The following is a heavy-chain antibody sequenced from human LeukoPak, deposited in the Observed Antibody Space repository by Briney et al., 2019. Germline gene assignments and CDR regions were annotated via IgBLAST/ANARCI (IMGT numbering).Heavy chain of an antibody. Sequence: MTGGSLRLSCAASGFTFSSYSMNWVRQAPGKGLEWVGEINHSGSTNYNPSLKSRVTISVDTSKNQFSLKLSSVTAADTAVYYCACTGGYWGQGTLVTVSS. J-gene: IGHJ4*02. CDR3: ACTGGY. D-gene: IGHD1-14*01. CDR1: GFTFSSYS. CDR2: INHSGST. V-gene: IGHV4-34*08.